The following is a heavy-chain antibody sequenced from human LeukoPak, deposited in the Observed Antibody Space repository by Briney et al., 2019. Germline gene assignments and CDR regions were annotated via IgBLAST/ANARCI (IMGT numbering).Heavy chain of an antibody. Sequence: VASVTVSYKASGYTFTSFGITWVRQAPGHGLEWMGWISAFNGHTTYAQNLQGRLTMPTDSSTNTAYMELGSLTSDDTAVYYCARDQAVGATAGTFDHWGQGTLVTVSS. J-gene: IGHJ4*02. CDR1: GYTFTSFG. CDR2: ISAFNGHT. CDR3: ARDQAVGATAGTFDH. D-gene: IGHD1-26*01. V-gene: IGHV1-18*01.